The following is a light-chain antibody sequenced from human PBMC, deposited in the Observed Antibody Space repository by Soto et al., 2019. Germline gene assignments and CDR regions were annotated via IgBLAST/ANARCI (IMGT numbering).Light chain of an antibody. J-gene: IGKJ1*01. CDR1: QCVSSSY. V-gene: IGKV3-20*01. CDR2: GAS. Sequence: IVFTQSPGTLCFSPWQRATLSFSATQCVSSSYLAWYQQKPGQAPRLLIYGASSRATGIPDRFSGSGSGTDFTLTISRLEPEDFAVYYCQQYGSSPTTFGQGTKVDIK. CDR3: QQYGSSPTT.